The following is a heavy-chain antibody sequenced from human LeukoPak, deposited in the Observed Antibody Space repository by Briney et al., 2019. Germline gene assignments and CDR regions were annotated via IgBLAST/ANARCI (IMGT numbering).Heavy chain of an antibody. CDR2: INPNSGGT. Sequence: ASVKVSRKASGYTFSGYYIHWVRQAPGQGLEWMGWINPNSGGTNYAQKFQGRVTMTRDTPFSTAYMDLSSLTSDDTAVFYCARGGTICSGGDCYLNWLDPWGQGTLVTVSS. V-gene: IGHV1-2*02. CDR1: GYTFSGYY. CDR3: ARGGTICSGGDCYLNWLDP. D-gene: IGHD2-21*02. J-gene: IGHJ5*02.